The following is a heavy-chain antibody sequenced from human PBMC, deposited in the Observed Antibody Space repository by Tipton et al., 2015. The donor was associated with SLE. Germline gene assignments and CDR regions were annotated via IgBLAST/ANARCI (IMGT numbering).Heavy chain of an antibody. V-gene: IGHV4-59*08. CDR2: IYYSGST. CDR3: ARYSGYANFDY. J-gene: IGHJ4*02. CDR1: GGSISSYY. D-gene: IGHD5-12*01. Sequence: TLSLTYTVSGGSISSYYWSWIRQPPGKGLEWIGYIYYSGSTNYNPSLKSRVTISVDTSKNQFSLKLSSVTAADTAVYYCARYSGYANFDYWGQGTLVTVPS.